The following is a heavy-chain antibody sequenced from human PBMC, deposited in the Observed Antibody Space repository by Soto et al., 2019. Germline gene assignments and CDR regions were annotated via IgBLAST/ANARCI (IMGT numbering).Heavy chain of an antibody. Sequence: GGSLRLSCAASGFTFSSYGMHWVRQAPGKGLEWVAVISYDGSNKYYADSVKGRFTISRDNSKNTLYLQMNSLRAEDTAVYYCAKRGGSDSLGVGYYYYYGMDVWGQGTTVTV. CDR3: AKRGGSDSLGVGYYYYYGMDV. CDR1: GFTFSSYG. J-gene: IGHJ6*02. D-gene: IGHD2-15*01. V-gene: IGHV3-30*18. CDR2: ISYDGSNK.